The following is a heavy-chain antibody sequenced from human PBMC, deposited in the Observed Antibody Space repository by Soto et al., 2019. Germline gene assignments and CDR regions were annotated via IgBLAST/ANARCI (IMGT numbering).Heavy chain of an antibody. CDR2: IIPIFGTA. Sequence: QVQLVQSGAEVKKPGSSVKVSCKASGGTFSSYAISWVRQAPGQGLEWMGGIIPIFGTANYARKFQGRVMITADESTSTVYMELSSLRSEDTAVYYCAGDSGSGGYYYDCSGSPSDYWGQGSLVTVSS. J-gene: IGHJ4*02. CDR1: GGTFSSYA. D-gene: IGHD3-22*01. CDR3: AGDSGSGGYYYDCSGSPSDY. V-gene: IGHV1-69*01.